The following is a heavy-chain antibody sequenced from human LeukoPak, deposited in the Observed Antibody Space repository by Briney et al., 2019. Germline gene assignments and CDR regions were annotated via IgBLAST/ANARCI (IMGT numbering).Heavy chain of an antibody. D-gene: IGHD6-13*01. CDR2: INHSGST. CDR3: ARGCSSSWYFYYYMDV. V-gene: IGHV4-34*01. CDR1: GGSFSGYY. Sequence: SETLSLTCAVYGGSFSGYYWSWIRQPPGKGLEWMGAINHSGSTNYNPSLKSRVIISVDTSKNQFSLKLSSVTAADTAVYYCARGCSSSWYFYYYMDVWGKGTTVTVSS. J-gene: IGHJ6*03.